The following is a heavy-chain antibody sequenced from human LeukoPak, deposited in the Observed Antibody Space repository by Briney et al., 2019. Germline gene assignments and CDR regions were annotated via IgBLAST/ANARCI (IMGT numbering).Heavy chain of an antibody. CDR2: IIPIFGTA. D-gene: IGHD1-26*01. V-gene: IGHV1-69*13. CDR1: GGTFSSYA. CDR3: ARKGGDAFDI. Sequence: SVRASCKASGGTFSSYAISWVRQAPGQGLEWMGGIIPIFGTANYAQKFQGRVTITADESTSTAYMELSSLRSEDTAVYYCARKGGDAFDIWGQGTMVTVSS. J-gene: IGHJ3*02.